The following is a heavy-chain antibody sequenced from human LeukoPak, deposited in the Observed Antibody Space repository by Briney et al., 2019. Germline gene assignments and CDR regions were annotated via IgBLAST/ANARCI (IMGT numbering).Heavy chain of an antibody. CDR2: IKSKTDGGTT. CDR1: GFTFNNAL. Sequence: NPGGSLRLSCAASGFTFNNALMSWVRQAPGKGLEWVGRIKSKTDGGTTDYAAPVKGRFTISRDDSKNTLYLQMNSLKTEDTAVYYCITFSMIVVVITDWGQGTLVTVSS. D-gene: IGHD3-22*01. CDR3: ITFSMIVVVITD. J-gene: IGHJ4*02. V-gene: IGHV3-15*01.